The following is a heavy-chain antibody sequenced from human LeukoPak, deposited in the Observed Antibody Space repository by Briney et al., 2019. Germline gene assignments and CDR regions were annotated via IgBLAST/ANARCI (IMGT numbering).Heavy chain of an antibody. CDR2: IYSDVRRI. Sequence: PGGSPRLSCAASGFTFSDYWMHWVRQAPGKGLEWVARIYSDVRRIKYADSVKGRFTISRDNAKNTLYLQMNALRVEDTAVYYCATSPVISRDWGQGTLVTVSS. J-gene: IGHJ4*02. V-gene: IGHV3-74*03. CDR3: ATSPVISRD. D-gene: IGHD2-21*01. CDR1: GFTFSDYW.